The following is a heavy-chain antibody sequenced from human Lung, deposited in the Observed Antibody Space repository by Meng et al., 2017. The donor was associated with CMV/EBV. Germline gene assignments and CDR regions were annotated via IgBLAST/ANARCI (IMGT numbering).Heavy chain of an antibody. Sequence: GGSXRLCCATSGFTFSGSAIHWVRQASGKGLEWVGHIRSKTNNYATAYAASVKGRFTISRDDSKNTAYLQMNSLKTEDTAVYYCIRPYGDYTYYYGLDVXGQGXTVTVSS. CDR2: IRSKTNNYAT. V-gene: IGHV3-73*01. CDR1: GFTFSGSA. D-gene: IGHD4-17*01. CDR3: IRPYGDYTYYYGLDV. J-gene: IGHJ6*02.